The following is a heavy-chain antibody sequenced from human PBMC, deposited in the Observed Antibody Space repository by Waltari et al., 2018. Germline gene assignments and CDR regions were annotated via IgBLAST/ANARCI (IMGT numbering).Heavy chain of an antibody. CDR1: GGSISSYY. J-gene: IGHJ4*02. D-gene: IGHD3-22*01. V-gene: IGHV4-4*09. CDR2: IYTSGST. Sequence: QVQLQESGPGLVKPSETLSLTCTVSGGSISSYYWSWIRQPPGKGLEWIGYIYTSGSTTYNPSLKSRVPISVDTSKNQFSLKLSSVTAADTAVYYCASWGWADYYDSSGYYYWGQGTLVTVSS. CDR3: ASWGWADYYDSSGYYY.